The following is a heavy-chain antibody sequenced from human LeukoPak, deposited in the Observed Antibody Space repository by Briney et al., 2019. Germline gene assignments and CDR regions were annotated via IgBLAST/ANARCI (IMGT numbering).Heavy chain of an antibody. CDR3: AREYIIRFLEWFDNWFDP. V-gene: IGHV1-18*01. Sequence: ASEKVSCKTSGYIFTSYAITWVRQAPGQELEWMGWISGYNGQTNYAQRFQGRVTMTTDTSRSTAYMELRSLRSDDTAVYYCAREYIIRFLEWFDNWFDPWGQGTLVTVSS. CDR2: ISGYNGQT. CDR1: GYIFTSYA. D-gene: IGHD3-3*01. J-gene: IGHJ5*02.